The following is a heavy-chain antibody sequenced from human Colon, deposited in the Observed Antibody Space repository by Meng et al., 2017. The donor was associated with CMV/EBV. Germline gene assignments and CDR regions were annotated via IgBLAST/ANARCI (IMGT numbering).Heavy chain of an antibody. Sequence: CVAEVKKPVASWKASYKASGYSSTDYFLYWVRQAPGQGLEWLGVINPITGGTNDAQKFQGRVTMTRDTSMNTAYMELSRLRSDDTAVYYCASLSGGDFDYWGQGTLVTVSS. D-gene: IGHD1-26*01. CDR3: ASLSGGDFDY. J-gene: IGHJ4*02. CDR1: GYSSTDYF. CDR2: INPITGGT. V-gene: IGHV1-2*02.